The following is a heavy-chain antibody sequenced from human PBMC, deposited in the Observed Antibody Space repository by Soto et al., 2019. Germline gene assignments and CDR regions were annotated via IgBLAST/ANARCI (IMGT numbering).Heavy chain of an antibody. V-gene: IGHV3-53*01. CDR1: GFTVSSNY. Sequence: GXLRLSCAASGFTVSSNYMSWVRQAPGKGLEWVSVIYSGGSTYYADSVKGRFTISRDNSKNTLYLQMNSLRAEDTAVYYCATAVVNSGYDSIDYWGQGTLVTVSS. CDR3: ATAVVNSGYDSIDY. D-gene: IGHD5-12*01. J-gene: IGHJ4*02. CDR2: IYSGGST.